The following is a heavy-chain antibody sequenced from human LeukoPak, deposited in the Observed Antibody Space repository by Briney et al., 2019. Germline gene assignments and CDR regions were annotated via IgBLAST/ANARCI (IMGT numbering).Heavy chain of an antibody. D-gene: IGHD6-6*01. Sequence: GGSLRLSCAASGFTFSSYSMNWVRQAPGKGLEWVSSISSSSSSYIYYADSVKGRFTISRDNAKNSLYLQMNSLRAEDTAVYYCARDRLAARPCGMDVWGQGTTVTVSS. V-gene: IGHV3-21*01. CDR3: ARDRLAARPCGMDV. CDR1: GFTFSSYS. CDR2: ISSSSSSYI. J-gene: IGHJ6*02.